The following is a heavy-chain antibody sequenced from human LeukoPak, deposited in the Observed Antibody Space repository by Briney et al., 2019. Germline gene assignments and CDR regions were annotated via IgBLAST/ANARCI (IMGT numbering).Heavy chain of an antibody. J-gene: IGHJ3*02. D-gene: IGHD4-17*01. V-gene: IGHV3-73*01. CDR3: TRLTVTGAFDI. CDR1: GFTFSGSA. Sequence: PGGSLRLSCAASGFTFSGSAMHWVRQASGKGLECVGRIRSKANSYATAYAASVKGRFTISRDDSKNTAYLQMNSLKTEDTAVYYCTRLTVTGAFDIWGQGTMVTVSS. CDR2: IRSKANSYAT.